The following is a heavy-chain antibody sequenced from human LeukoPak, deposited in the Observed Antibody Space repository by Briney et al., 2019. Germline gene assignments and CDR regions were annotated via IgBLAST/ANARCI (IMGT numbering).Heavy chain of an antibody. Sequence: GGSLRLSCAASGFTFSSYWMSWVRQAPGKGLEWVSAISGSGGSTYYADSVKGRFTISRDNSKNTLYLQMNSLRAEDTAVYYCAKGSPHSSSWPYYFDYWGQGTLVTVSS. D-gene: IGHD6-13*01. J-gene: IGHJ4*02. CDR2: ISGSGGST. CDR3: AKGSPHSSSWPYYFDY. CDR1: GFTFSSYW. V-gene: IGHV3-23*01.